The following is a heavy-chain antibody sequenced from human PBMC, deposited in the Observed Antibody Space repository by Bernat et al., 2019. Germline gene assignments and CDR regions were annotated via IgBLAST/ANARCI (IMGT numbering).Heavy chain of an antibody. CDR3: ARESSLEWLFYLDY. D-gene: IGHD3-3*01. Sequence: EVQLVETGGGLIQPGGSLRLSCAASGFTVSSNYMSWVRQAPGKGLEWVSVIYSGGSTYYAHSVKGHFTISRDNSKTTLYLQMNRLRAEDTAVYYCARESSLEWLFYLDYWGQGTLVTVSS. J-gene: IGHJ4*02. CDR2: IYSGGST. CDR1: GFTVSSNY. V-gene: IGHV3-53*02.